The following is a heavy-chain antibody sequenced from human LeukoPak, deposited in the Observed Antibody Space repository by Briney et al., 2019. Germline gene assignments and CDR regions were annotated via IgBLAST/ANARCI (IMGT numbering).Heavy chain of an antibody. CDR3: TRNNDYCSSTSCLYYFDY. V-gene: IGHV3-49*03. CDR1: GFTFGDYA. Sequence: GGSLRLSCTASGFTFGDYAMSWFRQAPGKGLEWVGFVRSKAYGGTTEYAASVKGRFTISRDDSKSIAYLQMNSLKTEDTAVYYCTRNNDYCSSTSCLYYFDYWGQGTLVTVSS. D-gene: IGHD2-2*01. J-gene: IGHJ4*02. CDR2: VRSKAYGGTT.